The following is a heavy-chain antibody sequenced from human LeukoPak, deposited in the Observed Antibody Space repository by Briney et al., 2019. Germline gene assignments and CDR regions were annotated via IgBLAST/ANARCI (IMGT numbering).Heavy chain of an antibody. CDR2: ISGSGGST. CDR1: GFTFSSYA. CDR3: AKDPLGCSSTSCPKAYYFDY. D-gene: IGHD2-2*01. Sequence: PGGSLRLSCAASGFTFSSYAMSWVRQAPGKGLEWVSAISGSGGSTYYADSVKGRFTISRDNSKNTLYLQMNSLRAEDTAVYYCAKDPLGCSSTSCPKAYYFDYWGQGTLVTVSS. V-gene: IGHV3-23*01. J-gene: IGHJ4*02.